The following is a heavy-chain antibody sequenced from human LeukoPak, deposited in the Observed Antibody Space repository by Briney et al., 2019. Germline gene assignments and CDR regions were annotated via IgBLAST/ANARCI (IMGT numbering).Heavy chain of an antibody. CDR1: GYSITSYY. V-gene: IGHV1-46*01. D-gene: IGHD1-26*01. Sequence: ASVKVSCKASGYSITSYYMHWVRQAPGQGLEWMGLINLSVGDTTYTQKFQGRVTMTRDTSTSTVYMELSSLRSEDTAVYYCARVSSGSYLGPFGYWGQGTLVTVSS. J-gene: IGHJ4*02. CDR2: INLSVGDT. CDR3: ARVSSGSYLGPFGY.